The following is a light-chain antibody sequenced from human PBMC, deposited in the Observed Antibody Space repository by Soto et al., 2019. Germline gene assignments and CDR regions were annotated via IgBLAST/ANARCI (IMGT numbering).Light chain of an antibody. V-gene: IGKV3-15*01. CDR1: QSVGST. CDR3: QQYNDWPET. J-gene: IGKJ1*01. Sequence: EIVMTQSPATLSVSPGERANLSCRASQSVGSTLAWYQQKVGRAPRLLIYDASARATGIPARFSGSGSGTEFTLTISSLQSEDFAVYYRQQYNDWPETFGQGTKVDIK. CDR2: DAS.